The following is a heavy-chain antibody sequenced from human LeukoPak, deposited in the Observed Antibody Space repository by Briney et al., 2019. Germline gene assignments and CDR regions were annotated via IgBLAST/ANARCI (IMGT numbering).Heavy chain of an antibody. Sequence: SETLSLTCTVSGGSIGSYYWSWIRQPPGKGLEWIGYIYYSGSTNYNPSLKSRVTISVDTSKNQFSLKLSSVTAADTAVYYCARVGAYCGGDCFSVWFDYWGQGTLVTVSS. CDR1: GGSIGSYY. CDR3: ARVGAYCGGDCFSVWFDY. J-gene: IGHJ4*02. D-gene: IGHD2-21*02. CDR2: IYYSGST. V-gene: IGHV4-59*01.